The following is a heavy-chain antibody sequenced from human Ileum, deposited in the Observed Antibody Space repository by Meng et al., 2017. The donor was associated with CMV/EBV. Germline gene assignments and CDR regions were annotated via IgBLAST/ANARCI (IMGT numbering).Heavy chain of an antibody. V-gene: IGHV7-4-1*02. CDR3: ARDGLNERYFDY. CDR1: AYTINNNN. Sequence: KADAYTINNNNWIWVGQAPRRGPEWMGWINTNTGNPTYARDFTERFVFSLDASVSTTYLQISSLKAEDTAVYYCARDGLNERYFDYWGQGTLVTVSS. CDR2: INTNTGNP. D-gene: IGHD3-22*01. J-gene: IGHJ4*02.